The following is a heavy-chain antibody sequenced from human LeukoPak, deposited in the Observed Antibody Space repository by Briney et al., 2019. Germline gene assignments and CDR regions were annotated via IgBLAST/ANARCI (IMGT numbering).Heavy chain of an antibody. D-gene: IGHD5-24*01. Sequence: SETLSLTCAVYGGSFSGYYWSWIRQPPGKGLEWIGYIYNSGNTNYNPSLKSRVIISVDTSKNQFSLKLSSVTAADTAIYYCSTNFRARGGYNYFDFWGQGTLVTVSS. CDR1: GGSFSGYY. CDR2: IYNSGNT. V-gene: IGHV4-59*01. J-gene: IGHJ4*02. CDR3: STNFRARGGYNYFDF.